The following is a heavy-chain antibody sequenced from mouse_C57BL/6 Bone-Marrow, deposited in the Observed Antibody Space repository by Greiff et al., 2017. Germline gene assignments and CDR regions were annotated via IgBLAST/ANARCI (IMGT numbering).Heavy chain of an antibody. D-gene: IGHD1-1*01. V-gene: IGHV1-5*01. CDR2: IYPGNSDT. Sequence: VHVKQSGTVLARPGASVKMSCKTSGYTFTSYWMHWVKQRPGQGLEWIGAIYPGNSDTSYNQKFKGKAKLTAVTSASTAYMELRSLTNEDSAVDYCTRQGFITTVVGYFDVWGTGTTVTVSS. CDR3: TRQGFITTVVGYFDV. CDR1: GYTFTSYW. J-gene: IGHJ1*03.